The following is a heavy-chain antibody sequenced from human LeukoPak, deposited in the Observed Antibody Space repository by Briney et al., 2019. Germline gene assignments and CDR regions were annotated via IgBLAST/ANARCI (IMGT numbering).Heavy chain of an antibody. CDR2: ISAYNGNT. CDR3: ARDAYYDSSGPLEA. V-gene: IGHV1-18*01. CDR1: GYTFTSYG. D-gene: IGHD3-22*01. Sequence: RASVKVSCKASGYTFTSYGISWVRQAPGQGLEWMGWISAYNGNTNYAQKLQGRVTMTTDTSTSTAYMELRSLRSDDTAVYYCARDAYYDSSGPLEAWGQGTLVTVSS. J-gene: IGHJ5*02.